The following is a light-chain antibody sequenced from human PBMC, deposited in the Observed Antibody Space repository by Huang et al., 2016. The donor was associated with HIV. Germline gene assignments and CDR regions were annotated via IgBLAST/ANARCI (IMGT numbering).Light chain of an antibody. Sequence: ELVMTPSPATLSVSTGERATLSCRASQSVSSNLAWYQQKPGQALRLLIYGASTRATGTPARFSGSGSGTEFTLTISSLQSEDFAVYYCQQYNNWPGTFGPGTKVDIK. V-gene: IGKV3-15*01. CDR3: QQYNNWPGT. J-gene: IGKJ3*01. CDR2: GAS. CDR1: QSVSSN.